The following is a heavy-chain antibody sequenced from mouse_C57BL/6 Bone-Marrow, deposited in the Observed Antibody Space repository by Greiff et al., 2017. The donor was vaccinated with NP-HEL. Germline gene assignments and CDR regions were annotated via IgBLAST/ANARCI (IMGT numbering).Heavy chain of an antibody. Sequence: EVQVVESGGGLVKPGGSLKLSCAASGFTFSDYGMHWGRQAPEKGLEWVAYISSGSSTIYYADTVKGRFTISRDNAKNTLFLQMTSLRSEDTAMYSCARGYSNPFAYCGQGTLVTVSA. D-gene: IGHD2-5*01. CDR1: GFTFSDYG. J-gene: IGHJ3*01. V-gene: IGHV5-17*01. CDR3: ARGYSNPFAY. CDR2: ISSGSSTI.